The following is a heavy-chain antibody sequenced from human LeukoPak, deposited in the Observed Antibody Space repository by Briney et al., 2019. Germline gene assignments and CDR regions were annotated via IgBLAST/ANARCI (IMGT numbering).Heavy chain of an antibody. Sequence: GGSLRLSCAASGFSFTNYWMSWVRQAPGKGLEWVANIKQDGSVKYYVDSVKGRFTIPRDNAKSSVYLQINGLRVEDTAVYYCARIGYSSSCFDYWGQGTLVTVSS. J-gene: IGHJ4*02. V-gene: IGHV3-7*03. CDR3: ARIGYSSSCFDY. CDR1: GFSFTNYW. CDR2: IKQDGSVK. D-gene: IGHD6-13*01.